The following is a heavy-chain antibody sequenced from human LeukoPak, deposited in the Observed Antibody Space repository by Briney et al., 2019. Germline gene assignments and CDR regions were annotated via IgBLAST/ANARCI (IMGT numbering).Heavy chain of an antibody. CDR3: ARRCGGHAFDI. J-gene: IGHJ3*02. CDR2: IYYDGTT. V-gene: IGHV4-59*08. D-gene: IGHD3-16*01. Sequence: SETLSLTCTVSGGSISSYYWSWIRQPPGKGLEYIGYIYYDGTTNYNPSLKSRVTISIDTSKIHFSLRLSSVTAADTALYYCARRCGGHAFDIWGQGTMVTVSS. CDR1: GGSISSYY.